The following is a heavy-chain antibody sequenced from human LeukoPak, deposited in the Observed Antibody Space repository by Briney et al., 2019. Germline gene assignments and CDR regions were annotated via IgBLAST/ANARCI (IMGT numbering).Heavy chain of an antibody. Sequence: GGSLRLSCAASGFTFSNYAVSWVRQAPGEGLEWVSAISGSGASIYYADSVRGRFTISRDNSKNRLYLQMNSLRAEGTALYYCAKDRGYGSGSYYAYYFDSWGQGTLVTVSS. CDR2: ISGSGASI. CDR3: AKDRGYGSGSYYAYYFDS. D-gene: IGHD3-10*01. J-gene: IGHJ4*02. CDR1: GFTFSNYA. V-gene: IGHV3-23*01.